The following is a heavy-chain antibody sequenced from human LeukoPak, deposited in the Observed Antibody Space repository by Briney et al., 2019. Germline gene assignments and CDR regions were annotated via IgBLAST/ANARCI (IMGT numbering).Heavy chain of an antibody. CDR3: ARVVAAFFDY. D-gene: IGHD6-6*01. Sequence: GGALRLSCAASGFTFSSHAMSWVRQAPGGGLEWVSRINSDGSSTSYADSVKGRFTISRDNAKNTLYLQMNSLRAEDTAVYYCARVVAAFFDYWGQGTLVTVSP. V-gene: IGHV3-74*01. CDR2: INSDGSST. J-gene: IGHJ4*02. CDR1: GFTFSSHA.